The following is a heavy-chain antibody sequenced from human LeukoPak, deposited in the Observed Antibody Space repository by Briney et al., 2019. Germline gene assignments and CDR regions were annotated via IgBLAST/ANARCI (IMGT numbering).Heavy chain of an antibody. CDR1: GFTFSSYW. V-gene: IGHV3-7*01. J-gene: IGHJ6*02. Sequence: GGSLRLSCAASGFTFSSYWISWVRQAPGKGLEWVANIKQDGSEKYYVDSVKGRFTISRDNAKNSLYLQMYSLRAEDTAVYYCARVFGGSSSSSWYGYYYYYGMDVWGQGTTVTVSS. CDR3: ARVFGGSSSSSWYGYYYYYGMDV. D-gene: IGHD6-13*01. CDR2: IKQDGSEK.